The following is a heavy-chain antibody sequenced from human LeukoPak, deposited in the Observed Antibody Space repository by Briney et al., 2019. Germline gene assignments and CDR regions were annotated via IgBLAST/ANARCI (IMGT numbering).Heavy chain of an antibody. CDR1: GFTVSSNS. V-gene: IGHV3-53*01. CDR2: IYSDNT. J-gene: IGHJ4*02. Sequence: PGGSLRLSCTVSGFTVSSNSMSWVRQAPGKGLEWVSFIYSDNTHYSDSVKGRFTISRDNSKNTLYLQMNSLRAEDTAVYYCAKDEVGGHFEHWGQGTLVTVSS. D-gene: IGHD1-26*01. CDR3: AKDEVGGHFEH.